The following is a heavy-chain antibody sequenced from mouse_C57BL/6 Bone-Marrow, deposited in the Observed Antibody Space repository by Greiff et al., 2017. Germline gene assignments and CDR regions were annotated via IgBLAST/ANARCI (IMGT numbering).Heavy chain of an antibody. CDR1: GFSLSTFGMG. Sequence: QVTLKESGPGILQPSQTLSLTCSFSGFSLSTFGMGVGWIRKPSGKGLEWLAHIWWDDDKYYNPALKSRLTISNDTSKNQVFLKIANVDTADTATYYCARIGWLLPYYYAMDYWGQGTSVTVSS. CDR2: IWWDDDK. D-gene: IGHD2-3*01. CDR3: ARIGWLLPYYYAMDY. V-gene: IGHV8-8*01. J-gene: IGHJ4*01.